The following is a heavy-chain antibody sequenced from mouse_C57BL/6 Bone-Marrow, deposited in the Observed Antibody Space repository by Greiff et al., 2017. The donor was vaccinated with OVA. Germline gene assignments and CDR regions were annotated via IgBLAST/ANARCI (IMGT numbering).Heavy chain of an antibody. Sequence: EVKLVESGGGLVKPGGSLKLSCAASGFTFSSYAMSWVRQTPEKRLEWVATLSDGGSYTYYPDNVKGRFTISRDNAKNNLYLQMSHLKSEDTAMYYRASPYDYTWFAYWGQGTLVTVSA. D-gene: IGHD2-4*01. V-gene: IGHV5-4*03. CDR2: LSDGGSYT. J-gene: IGHJ3*01. CDR3: ASPYDYTWFAY. CDR1: GFTFSSYA.